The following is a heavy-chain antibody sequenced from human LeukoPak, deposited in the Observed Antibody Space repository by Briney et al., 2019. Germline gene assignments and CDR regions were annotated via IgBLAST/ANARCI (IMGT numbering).Heavy chain of an antibody. CDR1: GSSISSGGYY. J-gene: IGHJ6*03. V-gene: IGHV4-39*01. CDR3: GRLRGSTIFGVVILDYYMDV. D-gene: IGHD3-3*01. Sequence: PSETLSLTCTVSGSSISSGGYYWGWIRQPPGKGLEWIGSIYYSGSTYYNPSLKSRVTISVDTSKNQFSLKLSSVTAADTAVYFCGRLRGSTIFGVVILDYYMDVWGKGTTVTVSS. CDR2: IYYSGST.